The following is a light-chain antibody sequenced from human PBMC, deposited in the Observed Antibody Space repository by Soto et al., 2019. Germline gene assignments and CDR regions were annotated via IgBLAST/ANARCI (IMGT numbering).Light chain of an antibody. CDR3: QQYDISPWT. J-gene: IGKJ1*01. Sequence: EIVLTQSPGTLSLSRGDRATLSCRASQSVSSSSLAWYQQKRGQPPRVXIYDSSTRATGFPDRFSGSGSGTEFTLTIIRLEPEDFEVYYCQQYDISPWTFGQGTNVDIK. CDR2: DSS. V-gene: IGKV3-20*01. CDR1: QSVSSSS.